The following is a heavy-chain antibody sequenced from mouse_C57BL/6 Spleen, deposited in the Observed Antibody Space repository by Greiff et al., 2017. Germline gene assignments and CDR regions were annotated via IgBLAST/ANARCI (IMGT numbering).Heavy chain of an antibody. CDR3: ARTAYYYAMDN. V-gene: IGHV5-17*01. D-gene: IGHD4-1*01. CDR2: ISSGSSTI. J-gene: IGHJ4*01. Sequence: EVKLMESGGGLVKPGGSLKLSCAASGFTFSDYGMHWVRQAPEKGLEWVAYISSGSSTIYYADTVKGRFTISRDNAKNTLFLQMTSLRSEYTAMYYCARTAYYYAMDNWGQGTSETVSS. CDR1: GFTFSDYG.